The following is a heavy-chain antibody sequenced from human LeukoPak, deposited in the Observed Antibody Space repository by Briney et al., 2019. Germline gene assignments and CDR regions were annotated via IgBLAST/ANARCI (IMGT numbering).Heavy chain of an antibody. V-gene: IGHV1-2*02. Sequence: ASVKVSCKASGYTFTDYYMHWVRQAPGQRLEWMGWINPNSGGTNYAQKFQGRVTMTRDTSISTAYMELSRLISDDTAFYYCVRKAVSSSSPVGYFDYWGQGTLVTVSS. CDR2: INPNSGGT. J-gene: IGHJ4*02. CDR1: GYTFTDYY. CDR3: VRKAVSSSSPVGYFDY. D-gene: IGHD6-6*01.